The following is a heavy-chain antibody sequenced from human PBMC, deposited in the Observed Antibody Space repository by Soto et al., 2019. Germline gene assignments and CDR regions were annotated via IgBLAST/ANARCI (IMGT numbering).Heavy chain of an antibody. Sequence: GASVKVSCKASGYTFTNYDVACVRLAPGQGLQWMGWISFSKGKTYYEQSFQGRVTMTTDTVTTTGYMEVRSLRSDDTAVYYCARKGYIGNFGLDVWGQGTTVTVSS. V-gene: IGHV1-18*01. CDR2: ISFSKGKT. J-gene: IGHJ6*02. CDR1: GYTFTNYD. CDR3: ARKGYIGNFGLDV. D-gene: IGHD5-12*01.